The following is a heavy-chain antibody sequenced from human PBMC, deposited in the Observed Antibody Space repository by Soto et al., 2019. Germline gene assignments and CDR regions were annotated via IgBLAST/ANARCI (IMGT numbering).Heavy chain of an antibody. D-gene: IGHD3-22*01. CDR1: GFTFSSYA. J-gene: IGHJ4*02. CDR2: ISYDGSNK. V-gene: IGHV3-30-3*01. CDR3: ARGSLRYYDSSGYYDY. Sequence: QVQLVESGGGVVQPGRSLRLSCAASGFTFSSYAMHWVRQAPGKGLEWVAVISYDGSNKYYADSVKGRFTISRDNSKNTPYLQMNSLRAEDTAVYYCARGSLRYYDSSGYYDYWGQGTLVTVSS.